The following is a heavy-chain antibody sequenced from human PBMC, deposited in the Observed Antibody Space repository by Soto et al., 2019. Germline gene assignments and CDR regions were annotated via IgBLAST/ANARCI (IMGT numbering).Heavy chain of an antibody. J-gene: IGHJ4*02. Sequence: SETLSLTCAVYGGSFSGYYWSWIRQPPGKGLEWIGEINHSGGTNYSPSLKSRVTMSVDTSKSQFSLRLSSVTAADTAVYYCASTDYYFDSWGQGTLVTVSS. V-gene: IGHV4-34*01. D-gene: IGHD3-3*01. CDR3: ASTDYYFDS. CDR2: INHSGGT. CDR1: GGSFSGYY.